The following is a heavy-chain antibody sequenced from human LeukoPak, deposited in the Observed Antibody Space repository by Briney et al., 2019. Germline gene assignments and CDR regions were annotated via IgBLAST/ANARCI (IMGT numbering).Heavy chain of an antibody. CDR3: ARGGVGFDP. CDR1: GGSFSGYY. J-gene: IGHJ5*02. V-gene: IGHV3-11*01. Sequence: LSLTCAVYGGSFSGYYWSWIRQPPGKGLEWVSYISSSGSTIYYADSVKGRFTISRDNAKNSLYLQMNSLRAEDTAVYYCARGGVGFDPWGQGTLVTVSS. CDR2: ISSSGSTI. D-gene: IGHD1-26*01.